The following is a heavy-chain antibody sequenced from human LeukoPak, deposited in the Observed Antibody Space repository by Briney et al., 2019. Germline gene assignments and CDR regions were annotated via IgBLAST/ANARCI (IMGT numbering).Heavy chain of an antibody. CDR3: ARDYSLDDSSGYYGVDY. Sequence: ASAKVSCKASGYTFTSYGISWVRQAPGQGLEWMGWISAYNGNTNYAQKLQGRVTMTTDTSTSTAYMELRSLRSDDTAVYYCARDYSLDDSSGYYGVDYWGQGTLVTVSS. V-gene: IGHV1-18*01. CDR2: ISAYNGNT. D-gene: IGHD3-22*01. CDR1: GYTFTSYG. J-gene: IGHJ4*02.